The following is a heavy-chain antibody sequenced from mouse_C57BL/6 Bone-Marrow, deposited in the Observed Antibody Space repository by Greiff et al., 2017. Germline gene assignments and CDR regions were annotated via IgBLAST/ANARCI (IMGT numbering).Heavy chain of an antibody. CDR2: IYPGGGYT. Sequence: VMLVESGAELVRPGTSVKMSCKASGYTFTNYWIGWAKQRPGHGLEWIGDIYPGGGYTNYNEKFKGKATLTADKSSSTAYMQCSSLTSEDSAIYYCARGYAMDYWGQGTSVTVSS. J-gene: IGHJ4*01. CDR3: ARGYAMDY. CDR1: GYTFTNYW. V-gene: IGHV1-63*01.